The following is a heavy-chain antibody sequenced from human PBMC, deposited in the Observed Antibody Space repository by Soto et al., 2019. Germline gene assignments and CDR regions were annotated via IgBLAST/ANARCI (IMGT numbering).Heavy chain of an antibody. J-gene: IGHJ6*02. CDR2: VSGNGSTSI. V-gene: IGHV3-11*01. D-gene: IGHD2-15*01. CDR1: GFTSSDYY. Sequence: LRPAYAASGFTSSDYYMTWIRQAPGKGLEWVSYVSGNGSTSIFYADSVKGRFTISRDNAKNSLYLQMNSLRVEDTAVYYCARSSATPNGWWGFGLDVWGQGTTVTVSS. CDR3: ARSSATPNGWWGFGLDV.